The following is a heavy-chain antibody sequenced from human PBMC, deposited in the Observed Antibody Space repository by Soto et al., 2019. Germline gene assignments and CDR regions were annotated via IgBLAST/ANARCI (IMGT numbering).Heavy chain of an antibody. V-gene: IGHV4-30-4*01. CDR3: AGGQWRGSGTYSGFDP. D-gene: IGHD3-10*01. CDR2: IYYSGSP. Sequence: QVQLQESGPGLVKPSQTLSLTCTVSGDSISSDAYYWSWIRQHPGKGLEWIGYIYYSGSPYYNPSLQSPVTISADTSKNQCSLKLSSVTAADTAVYYCAGGQWRGSGTYSGFDPWGQGTLLTVSS. J-gene: IGHJ5*02. CDR1: GDSISSDAYY.